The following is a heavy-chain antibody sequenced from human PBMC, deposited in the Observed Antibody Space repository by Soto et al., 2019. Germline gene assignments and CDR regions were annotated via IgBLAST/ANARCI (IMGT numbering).Heavy chain of an antibody. V-gene: IGHV1-18*04. Sequence: VASVKVSCKASGYTFTSYGISRVRQAPGQGLEWMGWISAYNGNTNYAQKPQGRVTMTTDTSTSTAYMELRSLRSDDTAVYYCARGGQWLVHYYYYGMDVWGQGTTVTVSS. CDR1: GYTFTSYG. J-gene: IGHJ6*02. D-gene: IGHD6-19*01. CDR3: ARGGQWLVHYYYYGMDV. CDR2: ISAYNGNT.